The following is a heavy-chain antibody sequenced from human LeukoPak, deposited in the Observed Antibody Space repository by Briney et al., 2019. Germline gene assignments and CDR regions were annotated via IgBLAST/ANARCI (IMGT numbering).Heavy chain of an antibody. CDR1: GYTFTSYY. CDR3: ARVGYCSSTSCRVLDY. Sequence: ASVKVSCKASGYTFTSYYMHWVRQAPGQGLEWMGIINPSGGSTSYAQKFQGRVTITADKSTSTAYMELSSLRSEDTAVYYCARVGYCSSTSCRVLDYWGQGTLVTVSS. V-gene: IGHV1-46*01. CDR2: INPSGGST. J-gene: IGHJ4*02. D-gene: IGHD2-2*01.